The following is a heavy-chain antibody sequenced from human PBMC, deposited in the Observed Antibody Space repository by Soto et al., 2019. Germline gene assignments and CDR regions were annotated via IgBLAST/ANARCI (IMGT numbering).Heavy chain of an antibody. Sequence: QVQLVQSGAEVKKPGSSVKVSCKASGGTFSSYAISWVRQAPGQGLEWMGGIIPIFGTANYAQKFQGRVTSSADESTSTAYMELSSRRSEDTAVYYCARDDYGSGRTYYYYDGMDVWGQGTTVTVSS. J-gene: IGHJ6*02. V-gene: IGHV1-69*01. CDR2: IIPIFGTA. CDR1: GGTFSSYA. D-gene: IGHD3-10*01. CDR3: ARDDYGSGRTYYYYDGMDV.